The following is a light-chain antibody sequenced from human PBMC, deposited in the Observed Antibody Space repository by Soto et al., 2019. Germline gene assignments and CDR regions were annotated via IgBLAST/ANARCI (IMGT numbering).Light chain of an antibody. J-gene: IGLJ2*01. CDR1: SSDVGGYNS. CDR3: SSYTSSSTVV. Sequence: QSALTQPASVSGSPGQSITISCTGTSSDVGGYNSISWYQQHPGKAPELIIYVVSNRPSGVSNRFSGSKSANTASLTISGLQAEDEADYYCSSYTSSSTVVFGGGTKLTVL. V-gene: IGLV2-14*03. CDR2: VVS.